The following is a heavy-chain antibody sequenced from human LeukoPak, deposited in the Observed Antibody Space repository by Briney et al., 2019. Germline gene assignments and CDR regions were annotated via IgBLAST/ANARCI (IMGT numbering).Heavy chain of an antibody. Sequence: GGSLRLSCAASGFTFSSFGMHWVRQAPGKGLEWVALIRYDGSNKYYADSVKGRFTISRDNSKNTLYLQVNSLRAEDTAMYYCAKDLGYNYGYVDYWGQGALVTVSS. J-gene: IGHJ4*02. D-gene: IGHD5-18*01. CDR2: IRYDGSNK. V-gene: IGHV3-30*02. CDR1: GFTFSSFG. CDR3: AKDLGYNYGYVDY.